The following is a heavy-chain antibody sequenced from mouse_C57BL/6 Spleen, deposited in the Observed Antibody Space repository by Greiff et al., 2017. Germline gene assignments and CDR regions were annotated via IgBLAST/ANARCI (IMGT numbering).Heavy chain of an antibody. CDR2: IYPRSGNT. CDR1: GYTFTSYG. V-gene: IGHV1-81*01. J-gene: IGHJ4*01. D-gene: IGHD6-5*01. Sequence: VKLMASGAELARPGASVKLSCKASGYTFTSYGISWVKQRTGQGLEWIGEIYPRSGNTYYNEKFKGKATLTADKSSSTAYMELRRLTSEDSAVYVCARAYDLGDAMDHWGQGTSVTVSS. CDR3: ARAYDLGDAMDH.